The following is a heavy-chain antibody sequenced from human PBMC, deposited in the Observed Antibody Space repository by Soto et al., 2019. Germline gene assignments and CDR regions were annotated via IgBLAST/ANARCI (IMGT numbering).Heavy chain of an antibody. J-gene: IGHJ5*01. CDR1: GGTFSSYS. D-gene: IGHD3-16*01. Sequence: QVQLVQSGPEVKEPGSSVKVSCKTSGGTFSSYSLNWVRQAPGQGLEWMGVITPLYGTKNYAQRFRGRVTFAADESTSSVFMELTSATADDTAVYFCARGGTLTPFDSWGQGKLVPVSS. CDR2: ITPLYGTK. V-gene: IGHV1-69*12. CDR3: ARGGTLTPFDS.